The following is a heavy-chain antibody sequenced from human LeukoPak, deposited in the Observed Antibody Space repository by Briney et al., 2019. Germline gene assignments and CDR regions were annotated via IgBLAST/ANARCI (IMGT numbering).Heavy chain of an antibody. CDR3: VRDDWNHEDLFDL. CDR1: GFTFSSYG. Sequence: GRSLRLSCAASGFTFSSYGMHWVRQAPGKGLEWVAFIRYDGSNKYYADSVKGRFTISRDNSKNTLYLQMNSLRGDDTAVYYCVRDDWNHEDLFDLWGQGTLATVSS. CDR2: IRYDGSNK. J-gene: IGHJ4*02. D-gene: IGHD1-1*01. V-gene: IGHV3-30*02.